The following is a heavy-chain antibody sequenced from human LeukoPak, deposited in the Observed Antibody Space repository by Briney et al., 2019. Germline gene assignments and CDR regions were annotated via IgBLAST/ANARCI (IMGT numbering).Heavy chain of an antibody. J-gene: IGHJ6*03. CDR1: GFTFSSYW. CDR2: IEQDGGET. CDR3: ATGFFYFYYMDV. D-gene: IGHD1-1*01. V-gene: IGHV3-7*01. Sequence: GGSLRLSCAASGFTFSSYWMSWVRQAPGKGLEWVANIEQDGGETYYVDSVKGRFTISRDNAKNSLYLQMNSLRAEDTAVYYCATGFFYFYYMDVWGKGTTVTISS.